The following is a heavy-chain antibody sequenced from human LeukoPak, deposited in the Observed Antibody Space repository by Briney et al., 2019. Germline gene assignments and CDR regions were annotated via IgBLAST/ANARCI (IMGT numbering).Heavy chain of an antibody. Sequence: GSLRLSCAASGFTFSSYAMHWVRQAPGKGLEWIGYIYSSRITNYNPSLKSRVTISVDTSKNQFSLKLSSVTAADTAVYYCARAVGATYFDYWGQGTLVTVSS. D-gene: IGHD1-26*01. CDR2: IYSSRIT. CDR1: GFTFSSYA. V-gene: IGHV4-59*01. CDR3: ARAVGATYFDY. J-gene: IGHJ4*02.